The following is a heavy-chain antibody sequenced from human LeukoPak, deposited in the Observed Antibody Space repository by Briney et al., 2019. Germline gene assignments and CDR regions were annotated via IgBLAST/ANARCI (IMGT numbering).Heavy chain of an antibody. Sequence: ASVKVSCKASGGTFSSYEISWVRQAPGQGLEWMGGIIPIFGTANYAQKFQGRVTITADESTSTAYMELSSLRSEDTAVYYCARSPRDYYYYMDVWGKGTTVTISS. CDR3: ARSPRDYYYYMDV. J-gene: IGHJ6*03. CDR2: IIPIFGTA. V-gene: IGHV1-69*13. CDR1: GGTFSSYE.